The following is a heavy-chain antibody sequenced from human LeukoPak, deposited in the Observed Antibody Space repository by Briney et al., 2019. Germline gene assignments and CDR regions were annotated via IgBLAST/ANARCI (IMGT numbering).Heavy chain of an antibody. J-gene: IGHJ3*02. Sequence: ASVKVSCKGSGYTFTSYGISWVRQAPGQGLEWMGWISAYNGNTNYAQKLQGRVTMTTDTSTSTAYMELRSLRSDDTAVYYCASHTMVRELGAFDIWGQGTMVTVSS. D-gene: IGHD3-10*01. CDR3: ASHTMVRELGAFDI. V-gene: IGHV1-18*01. CDR1: GYTFTSYG. CDR2: ISAYNGNT.